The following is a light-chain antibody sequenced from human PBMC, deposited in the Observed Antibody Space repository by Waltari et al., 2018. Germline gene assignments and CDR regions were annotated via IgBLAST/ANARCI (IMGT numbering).Light chain of an antibody. V-gene: IGLV2-23*02. CDR1: SSDVGSYSI. CDR3: CSYAGSTTRWV. CDR2: AVS. Sequence: SALTQPASASGSPGQSITISCNGTSSDVGSYSIVSWYQQHPSKAPKLIIYAVSKRPSGASARFSGSKSGNTASLTISGLQAEDEADYYCCSYAGSTTRWVFGGGTKLSVL. J-gene: IGLJ3*02.